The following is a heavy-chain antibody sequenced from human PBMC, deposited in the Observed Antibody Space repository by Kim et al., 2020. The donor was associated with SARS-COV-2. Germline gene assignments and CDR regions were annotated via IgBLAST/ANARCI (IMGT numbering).Heavy chain of an antibody. Sequence: GGSLRLSCAASGFFVSSNYMCWVRQAPGKGLEWVSDVYSGGSTYYAGSVMGRFTISRDDSKNTLYLQMDSLRAEDSAVYYCARGGVHAGGWCYLDYWGQG. CDR1: GFFVSSNY. J-gene: IGHJ4*02. CDR3: ARGGVHAGGWCYLDY. V-gene: IGHV3-53*01. CDR2: VYSGGST. D-gene: IGHD6-19*01.